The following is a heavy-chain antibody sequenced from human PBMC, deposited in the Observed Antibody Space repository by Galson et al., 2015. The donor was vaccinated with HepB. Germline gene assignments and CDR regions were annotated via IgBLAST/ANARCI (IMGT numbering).Heavy chain of an antibody. Sequence: SVKVSCKASGYTSTSYGISWVRQAPGQGLEWMGWISAYNRNTNYAPKLQGRVTMTTDTSTSTAYMVLNRLTSDDTAVYYCARQSNSGGMDVWGQGTTVTVSS. V-gene: IGHV1-18*01. D-gene: IGHD3-16*01. CDR2: ISAYNRNT. J-gene: IGHJ6*02. CDR1: GYTSTSYG. CDR3: ARQSNSGGMDV.